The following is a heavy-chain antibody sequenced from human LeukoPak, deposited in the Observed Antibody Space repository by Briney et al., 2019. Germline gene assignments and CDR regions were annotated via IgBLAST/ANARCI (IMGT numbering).Heavy chain of an antibody. CDR3: ARDPEVRGVINYFDY. J-gene: IGHJ4*02. Sequence: RRSLRLSCAASGFTFSSYGMRWVRQAPGKGLEWVAVIWYDGSNKYYADSVKGRFTISRDNSKNTLYLQMNSLRAEDTAVYYCARDPEVRGVINYFDYWGQGTLVTVSS. D-gene: IGHD3-10*01. CDR2: IWYDGSNK. V-gene: IGHV3-33*01. CDR1: GFTFSSYG.